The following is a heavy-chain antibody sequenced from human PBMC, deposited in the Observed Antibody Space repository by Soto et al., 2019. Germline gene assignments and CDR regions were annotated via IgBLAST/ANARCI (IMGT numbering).Heavy chain of an antibody. V-gene: IGHV3-23*01. CDR2: ITGSGGGT. D-gene: IGHD1-26*01. CDR1: GFTFSNYA. CDR3: AKVKYSGSYYVYY. J-gene: IGHJ4*02. Sequence: GGSLRLSCAASGFTFSNYAMTWVRQAPGKGLEWVSVITGSGGGTYFVDSVKGRFTISRDNSKNTVYLQMNSLRAEDTAVYYCAKVKYSGSYYVYYWGQGTLVTVSS.